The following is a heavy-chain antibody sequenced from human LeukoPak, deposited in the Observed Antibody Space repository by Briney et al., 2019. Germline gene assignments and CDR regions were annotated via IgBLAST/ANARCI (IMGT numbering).Heavy chain of an antibody. D-gene: IGHD4-17*01. CDR3: TTFWDYGDYGGDY. CDR1: GFTFSKAW. CDR2: IQTQSDGGTT. J-gene: IGHJ4*02. Sequence: GGSLRLSCAASGFTFSKAWMTWVRRAPGKGLEWVGRIQTQSDGGTTDYAAPVKGRFTISRDDSKNTLYLHMSSLRAEDTAMYYCTTFWDYGDYGGDYWGQGTLVTVSS. V-gene: IGHV3-15*01.